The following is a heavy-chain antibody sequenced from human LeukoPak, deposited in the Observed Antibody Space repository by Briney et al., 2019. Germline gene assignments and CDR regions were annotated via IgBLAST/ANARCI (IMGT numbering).Heavy chain of an antibody. Sequence: SETLSLTCAVYGGSFSGYYWSWIRQPPRKGLEWIGEINHSGSTNYNTSLKSRVTISVDTSKNQFSPKLSSVTAADTAVYYCARQPRGGSYRAFFDYWGQGTLVTVSS. V-gene: IGHV4-34*01. D-gene: IGHD1-26*01. J-gene: IGHJ4*02. CDR1: GGSFSGYY. CDR2: INHSGST. CDR3: ARQPRGGSYRAFFDY.